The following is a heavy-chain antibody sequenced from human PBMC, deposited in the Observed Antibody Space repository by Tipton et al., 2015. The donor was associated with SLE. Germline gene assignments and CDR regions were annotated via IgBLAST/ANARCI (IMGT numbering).Heavy chain of an antibody. CDR3: ARDPASVDS. V-gene: IGHV4-38-2*02. Sequence: TLSLTCTVSGYSISGGFYWGWIRQPPTKGLEWLGTTYHTGSTYYSPSLESRVTISVDTSKNQFSLKLSSVTAADTAVYYCARDPASVDSWGQGTLVTVSS. CDR2: TYHTGST. D-gene: IGHD2-2*01. CDR1: GYSISGGFY. J-gene: IGHJ5*01.